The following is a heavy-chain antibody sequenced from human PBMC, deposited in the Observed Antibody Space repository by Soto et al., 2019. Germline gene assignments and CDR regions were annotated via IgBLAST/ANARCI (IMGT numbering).Heavy chain of an antibody. V-gene: IGHV3-7*03. CDR1: EFTFSSSL. D-gene: IGHD6-19*01. CDR3: ARYFRGSGRCFFDH. J-gene: IGHJ4*02. CDR2: INQDGSGT. Sequence: GSLRLSCIASEFTFSSSLMVLFRQAAGKGLEWVANINQDGSGTYYVDSVKGRFTISRDNAKNSLYLQMNSLRAEDTAVYYCARYFRGSGRCFFDHWGQGTLVTVSS.